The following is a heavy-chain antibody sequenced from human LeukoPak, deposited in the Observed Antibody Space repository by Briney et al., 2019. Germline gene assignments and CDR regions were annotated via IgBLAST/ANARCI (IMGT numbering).Heavy chain of an antibody. Sequence: SQTLSLTCTVSGGSISSGDYYWSWIRQPPGKGLEGIGYIYYSGSTYYNPSLKSRVTISVDTSKNQFSLKLSSVTAADTAVYYCARGHYDSSGYYWFDPWGQGTLVTVSS. D-gene: IGHD3-22*01. V-gene: IGHV4-30-4*01. CDR2: IYYSGST. CDR3: ARGHYDSSGYYWFDP. J-gene: IGHJ5*02. CDR1: GGSISSGDYY.